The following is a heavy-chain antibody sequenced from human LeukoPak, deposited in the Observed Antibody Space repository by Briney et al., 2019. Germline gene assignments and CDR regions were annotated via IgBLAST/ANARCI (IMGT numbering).Heavy chain of an antibody. D-gene: IGHD1-1*01. V-gene: IGHV4-39*01. CDR3: EIRVQLERPFAP. J-gene: IGHJ5*02. Sequence: SETLSLTCTVSRGSISSSSYNRGWIRQPPGKGLEWIGSIFYSGNTYYNPSLKSRVTISLDTSKNHFSLKLTSVTAADTAVYYYEIRVQLERPFAPWGQGTLVTVSS. CDR1: RGSISSSSYN. CDR2: IFYSGNT.